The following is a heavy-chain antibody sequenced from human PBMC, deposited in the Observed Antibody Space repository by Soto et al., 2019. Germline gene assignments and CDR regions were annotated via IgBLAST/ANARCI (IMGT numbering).Heavy chain of an antibody. CDR1: GFTFSNAW. D-gene: IGHD3-22*01. CDR3: TTAMYYYDSSGYYFHDY. Sequence: GGSLRLSCAASGFTFSNAWMSWVRQAPGKGLEWVGRIKSKTDGGTTDYAAPVKGRFTISRDDSKNMLYLQMNSLKTEDTAVYYCTTAMYYYDSSGYYFHDYWGQGTLVTVSS. V-gene: IGHV3-15*01. J-gene: IGHJ4*02. CDR2: IKSKTDGGTT.